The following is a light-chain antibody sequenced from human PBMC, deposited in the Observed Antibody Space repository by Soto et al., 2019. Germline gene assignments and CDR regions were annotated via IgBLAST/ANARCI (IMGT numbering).Light chain of an antibody. V-gene: IGKV3-20*01. J-gene: IGKJ1*01. Sequence: EIVLTQSPGTLSLSPGERVTISCRASQSISSSYLAWYQQKPGQAPRLLIYGTSTRATGIPDRFSGSGSGTDLALTISRLETEDFAVYYCQQYGSSLWTFGQGTKVEIK. CDR1: QSISSSY. CDR3: QQYGSSLWT. CDR2: GTS.